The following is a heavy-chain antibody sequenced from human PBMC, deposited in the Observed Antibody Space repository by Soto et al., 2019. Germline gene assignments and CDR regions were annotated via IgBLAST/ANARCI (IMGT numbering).Heavy chain of an antibody. D-gene: IGHD3-3*01. Sequence: ASVEVSCKSSGGTFSSYAISWVRQAPGQGLDWMGWISPIFGTENYAQKFQGRVTITADESTSTAYMELSSLRYEDTAVYYCARSGITIFGVGDYYYGMDVWGQGTTVTVSS. CDR1: GGTFSSYA. J-gene: IGHJ6*02. CDR2: ISPIFGTE. CDR3: ARSGITIFGVGDYYYGMDV. V-gene: IGHV1-69*13.